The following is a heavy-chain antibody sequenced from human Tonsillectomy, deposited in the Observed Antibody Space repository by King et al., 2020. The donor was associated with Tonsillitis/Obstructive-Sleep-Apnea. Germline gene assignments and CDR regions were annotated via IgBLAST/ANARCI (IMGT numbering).Heavy chain of an antibody. D-gene: IGHD6-19*01. Sequence: VQLVESGGGLVQPGGSLRLSCAASGFTFRSYWMSWVRQAPGKGLEWVANIKQDGSEKYYVDSVKGRFTISRDNAKNSVYLQMNSLRAEDTAVYYCARGSSGWYFFDYWGQGTLVTVSS. CDR2: IKQDGSEK. CDR1: GFTFRSYW. J-gene: IGHJ4*02. CDR3: ARGSSGWYFFDY. V-gene: IGHV3-7*04.